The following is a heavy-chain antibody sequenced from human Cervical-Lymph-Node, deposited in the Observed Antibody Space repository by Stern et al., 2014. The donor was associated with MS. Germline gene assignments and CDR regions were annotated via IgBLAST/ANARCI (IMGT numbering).Heavy chain of an antibody. CDR1: GGTFSSYA. V-gene: IGHV1-69*01. Sequence: VQLVESGAEVKKPGSSVKVSYKASGGTFSSYAISWVRQAPGQGLEWMGGIVPIFGTANYAHKFQGRVTITADESTSTAYMELSSLRSEDTAVYYCAREFSYDSSGYYFYYWGQGTLVTVSS. CDR3: AREFSYDSSGYYFYY. D-gene: IGHD3-22*01. J-gene: IGHJ4*02. CDR2: IVPIFGTA.